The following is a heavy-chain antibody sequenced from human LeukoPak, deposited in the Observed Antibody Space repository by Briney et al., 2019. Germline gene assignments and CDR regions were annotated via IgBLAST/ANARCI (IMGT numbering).Heavy chain of an antibody. J-gene: IGHJ4*02. CDR3: ARSRTPRRDGYNY. CDR2: IYYSGST. D-gene: IGHD5-24*01. V-gene: IGHV4-59*01. CDR1: GGSISSYY. Sequence: SETLSLTCPVSGGSISSYYWGWIRQPPGKGLEWIGYIYYSGSTNYNPSLKSRVTISVDTSKNQFSLKLSSVTAADTAVYYCARSRTPRRDGYNYWGQGTLVTVSS.